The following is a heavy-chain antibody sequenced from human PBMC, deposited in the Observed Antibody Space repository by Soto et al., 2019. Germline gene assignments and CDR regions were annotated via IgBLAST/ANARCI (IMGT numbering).Heavy chain of an antibody. CDR2: IKGDGSST. V-gene: IGHV3-74*01. CDR3: AREIITVAGAIRWFDP. J-gene: IGHJ5*02. Sequence: EVQLVESGGGLVQPGGSRRLSVLASEFPFSNYWLHWAGEVPGRERMWVSRIKGDGSSTSYAHSVEGRFTILRDNAKSTLYLQMNSLRAEDTAVYYCAREIITVAGAIRWFDPWGQGTLVTVSS. D-gene: IGHD6-19*01. CDR1: EFPFSNYW.